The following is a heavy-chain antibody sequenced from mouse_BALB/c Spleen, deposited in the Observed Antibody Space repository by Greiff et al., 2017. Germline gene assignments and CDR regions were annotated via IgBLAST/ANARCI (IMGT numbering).Heavy chain of an antibody. CDR3: TRSGDGPYYYAMDY. V-gene: IGHV1-15*01. J-gene: IGHJ4*01. D-gene: IGHD1-2*01. Sequence: VQLQESGAELVRPGASVTLSCKASGYTFTDYEMHWVKQTPVHGLEWIGAIDPETGGTAYNQKFKGKATLTADKSSSTAYMELRSLTSEDSAVYYCTRSGDGPYYYAMDYWGQGTSVTVSS. CDR1: GYTFTDYE. CDR2: IDPETGGT.